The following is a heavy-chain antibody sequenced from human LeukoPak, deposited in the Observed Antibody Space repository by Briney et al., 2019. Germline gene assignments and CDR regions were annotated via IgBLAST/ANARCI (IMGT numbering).Heavy chain of an antibody. Sequence: SETLSLTCTVSGGSISSYYWSWIRQPPGKGLEWIGYIYYGGSTNYNPSLKSRVTISVDTSKNQFSLKLSSVTAADTAVYYCARGLYATVTTEYFDYWGQGTLVTVSS. CDR2: IYYGGST. D-gene: IGHD4-17*01. J-gene: IGHJ4*02. CDR3: ARGLYATVTTEYFDY. V-gene: IGHV4-59*08. CDR1: GGSISSYY.